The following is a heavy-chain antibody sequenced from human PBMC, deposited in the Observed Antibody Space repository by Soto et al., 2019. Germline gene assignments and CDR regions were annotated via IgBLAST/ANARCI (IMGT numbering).Heavy chain of an antibody. CDR3: ASITPGIAAAGMAYP. CDR2: IYYSGST. CDR1: GGSISSFY. V-gene: IGHV4-59*01. Sequence: SVTLSLTCTVAGGSISSFYWSWIRQPPGKGLEWIGYIYYSGSTNYNPSLKSRVTMSVDTSKNHFSLNLSSVTAADTAAYYCASITPGIAAAGMAYPWGQGTLVTVSS. D-gene: IGHD6-13*01. J-gene: IGHJ5*02.